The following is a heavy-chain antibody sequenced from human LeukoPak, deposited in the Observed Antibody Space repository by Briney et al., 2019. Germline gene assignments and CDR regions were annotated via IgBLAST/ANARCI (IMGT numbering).Heavy chain of an antibody. D-gene: IGHD5-12*01. J-gene: IGHJ5*02. Sequence: GSLRLSCAASGFIFSQYSMNWVRQAPGRGLEWVSHIRSSSETFYADSVKGRFTISRDNARNSLYLQMNNLRGEDTAIYYCARDAGNNGYGCDLWGQGTLVTVSS. CDR2: IRSSSET. CDR1: GFIFSQYS. CDR3: ARDAGNNGYGCDL. V-gene: IGHV3-48*01.